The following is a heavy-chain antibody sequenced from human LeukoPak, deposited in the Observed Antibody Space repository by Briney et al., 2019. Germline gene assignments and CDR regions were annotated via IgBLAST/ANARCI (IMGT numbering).Heavy chain of an antibody. CDR2: ISGSGGST. CDR3: AKGNTDGMVATIQYFDY. CDR1: GFTFSSYA. Sequence: GGSLRLSCAASGFTFSSYAMSWVRQAPGRGLEWVSAISGSGGSTYYADSVKGRFTISRDNSKNTLYLQMNSLRAEDTAVYYCAKGNTDGMVATIQYFDYWGQGTLVTVSS. D-gene: IGHD5-12*01. V-gene: IGHV3-23*01. J-gene: IGHJ4*02.